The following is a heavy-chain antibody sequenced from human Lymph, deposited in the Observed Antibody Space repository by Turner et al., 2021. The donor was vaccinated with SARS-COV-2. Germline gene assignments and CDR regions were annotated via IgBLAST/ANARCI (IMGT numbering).Heavy chain of an antibody. D-gene: IGHD3-22*01. CDR2: ISGRGGST. Sequence: EVQLLESGGGLVQPGGSLRLYCAASGFTFSSYAMSWVRQAPGKGLEWVLTISGRGGSTYYADSVKGRFTISRDNSKNTLYLQMNSLRAEDTAVYYCAKNEMAMIVVVITLFDYWGQGTLVTVSS. J-gene: IGHJ4*02. CDR1: GFTFSSYA. V-gene: IGHV3-23*01. CDR3: AKNEMAMIVVVITLFDY.